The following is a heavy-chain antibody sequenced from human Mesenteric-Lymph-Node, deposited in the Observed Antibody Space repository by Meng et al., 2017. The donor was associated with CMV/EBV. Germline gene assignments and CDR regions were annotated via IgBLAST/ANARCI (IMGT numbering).Heavy chain of an antibody. CDR2: INHSGST. Sequence: SETLSLTCAVYGGSFSGYYWSWIRQPPGKGLEWIGEINHSGSTNYNPSLKSRVTISVDTSKNQFSLNLKSVTAADTALYYCASTAGKAAGDYWGQGTLVTVSS. CDR1: GGSFSGYY. J-gene: IGHJ4*02. V-gene: IGHV4-34*01. D-gene: IGHD6-19*01. CDR3: ASTAGKAAGDY.